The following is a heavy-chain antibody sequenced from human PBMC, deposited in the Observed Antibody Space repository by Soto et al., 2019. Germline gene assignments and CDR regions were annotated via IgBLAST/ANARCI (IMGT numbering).Heavy chain of an antibody. CDR1: GVSASSGSYY. CDR2: IYYSGST. Sequence: PSETLSLTCTVSGVSASSGSYYWSWIRQPPGKGLEWIGYIYYSGSTNYNPSLKSRVTISVDTSKNQFTLKLSSVTAADTAVYYCARDSTPSGLPWLDAFDIWGQGTMVTVSS. V-gene: IGHV4-61*01. CDR3: ARDSTPSGLPWLDAFDI. D-gene: IGHD5-12*01. J-gene: IGHJ3*02.